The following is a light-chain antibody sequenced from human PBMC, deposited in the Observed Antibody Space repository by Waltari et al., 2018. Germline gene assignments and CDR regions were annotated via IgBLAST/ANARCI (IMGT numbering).Light chain of an antibody. Sequence: EIVLTQSPGTLSLSPGERATLSCRASQSIGRALIWYQQKPGQAPRLLIYGASTRATGIPDRVSGSGFGTDFSLTISRLEPEDFAVYYCQRNDRLPVTFGQGTKVEIK. J-gene: IGKJ1*01. CDR3: QRNDRLPVT. V-gene: IGKV3-20*01. CDR2: GAS. CDR1: QSIGRA.